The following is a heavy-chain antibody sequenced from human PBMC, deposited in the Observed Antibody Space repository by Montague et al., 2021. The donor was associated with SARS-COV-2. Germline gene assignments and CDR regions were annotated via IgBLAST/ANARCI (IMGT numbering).Heavy chain of an antibody. CDR1: GGSTSSSHW. CDR2: IYHSGST. CDR3: AREFRTYGYGGQYWYFDL. J-gene: IGHJ2*01. V-gene: IGHV4-4*02. D-gene: IGHD3-10*01. Sequence: SETLSLTCAVSGGSTSSSHWWSWFRQPPGKGLEWIGEIYHSGSTNYNPSLKSRVTISIDKSKNQFSLKLSSVTAADTAVYYCAREFRTYGYGGQYWYFDLWGRGTLVTVSS.